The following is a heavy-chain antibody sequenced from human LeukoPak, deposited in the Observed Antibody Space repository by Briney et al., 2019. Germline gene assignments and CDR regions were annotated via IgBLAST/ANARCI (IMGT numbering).Heavy chain of an antibody. Sequence: SQTLSLTCAISGDSVSSISAAWNWIRQSPSRGLEWLGRTYYRSEWFNDYAVSVESRIIINPDTSKNQFSLQLTSVTPEDTAVYYCASSGYCSGGSCLRYFDYWGQGTLVTVSS. CDR3: ASSGYCSGGSCLRYFDY. CDR1: GDSVSSISAA. J-gene: IGHJ4*02. D-gene: IGHD2-15*01. V-gene: IGHV6-1*01. CDR2: TYYRSEWFN.